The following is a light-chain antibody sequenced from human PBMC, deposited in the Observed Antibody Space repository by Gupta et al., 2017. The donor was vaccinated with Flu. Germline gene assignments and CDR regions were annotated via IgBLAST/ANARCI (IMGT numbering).Light chain of an antibody. J-gene: IGKJ1*01. Sequence: DIVLTPSPDTLSLSPGESATISCRSSQSVSSSYLAWYQQKPGQAPRLLIYGASSRATGIPDRFSGSGSGTEFTLTISRLEPDDFAVYYCQQYGSSSWTFGQGTKVEIK. CDR2: GAS. CDR1: QSVSSSY. CDR3: QQYGSSSWT. V-gene: IGKV3-20*01.